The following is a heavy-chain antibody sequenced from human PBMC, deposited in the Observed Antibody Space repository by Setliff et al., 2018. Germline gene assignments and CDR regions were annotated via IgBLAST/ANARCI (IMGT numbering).Heavy chain of an antibody. Sequence: ASVKVSCKASGYTFAGCYIHWVRQAPGQGPEWMGWINPNSGGTKYAQKFQGRVTMTRDTAISTVYMELSRLRSDDTALYYCARGGGAPYSLAPYYHMDVWGKGTTVTVSS. J-gene: IGHJ6*03. V-gene: IGHV1-2*02. D-gene: IGHD6-13*01. CDR3: ARGGGAPYSLAPYYHMDV. CDR2: INPNSGGT. CDR1: GYTFAGCY.